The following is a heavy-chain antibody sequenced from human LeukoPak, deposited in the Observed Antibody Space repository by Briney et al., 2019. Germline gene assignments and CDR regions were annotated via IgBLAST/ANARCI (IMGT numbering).Heavy chain of an antibody. CDR3: ARGGTYYPCIDY. CDR2: VSAYNDKT. Sequence: ASVKVSCKASGYTFTSSYINWVRQAPGQGLEWMGWVSAYNDKTSYVQNFQGRVTMTTDSSTNTAYMDLTSLTSDDTAVYYCARGGTYYPCIDYWGQGTLVTVSS. D-gene: IGHD1-26*01. V-gene: IGHV1-18*01. J-gene: IGHJ4*02. CDR1: GYTFTSSY.